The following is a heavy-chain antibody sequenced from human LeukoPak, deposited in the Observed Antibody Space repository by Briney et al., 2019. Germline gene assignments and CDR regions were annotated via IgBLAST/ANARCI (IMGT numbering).Heavy chain of an antibody. J-gene: IGHJ5*02. CDR1: GFTFSSYA. CDR2: ISNFGNT. CDR3: AKRYR. V-gene: IGHV3-23*01. Sequence: GGSLRLSCAASGFTFSSYAVSWVRQAPGKGLEWVSTISNFGNTYYADSVKGRFTISRDNSKNTLYLQMNSLRAEDTAVYYCAKRYRWGQGSLVTVSS.